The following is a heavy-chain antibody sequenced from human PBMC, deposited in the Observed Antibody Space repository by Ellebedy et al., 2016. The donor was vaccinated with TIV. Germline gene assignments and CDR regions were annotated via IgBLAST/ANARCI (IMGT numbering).Heavy chain of an antibody. CDR1: GGSISSSSYH. Sequence: LETLSLTCSVSGGSISSSSYHWGWIRQPPGKGLEWIGTIYYTGTTYYNPSLKSRVTMSVDTSKNQFSLNLSSVTAADTAVYYCATILDCAVDCYNFDYWGQGTLVTVSS. CDR3: ATILDCAVDCYNFDY. D-gene: IGHD2-21*02. J-gene: IGHJ4*02. CDR2: IYYTGTT. V-gene: IGHV4-39*01.